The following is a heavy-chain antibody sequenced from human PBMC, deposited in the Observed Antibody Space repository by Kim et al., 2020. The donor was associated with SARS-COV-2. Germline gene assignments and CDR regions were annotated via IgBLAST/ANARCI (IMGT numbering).Heavy chain of an antibody. CDR2: ITSNGRST. CDR1: GFIFSDHY. CDR3: ARGHYCLDV. J-gene: IGHJ6*02. V-gene: IGHV3-11*04. Sequence: GGSLRLSCAASGFIFSDHYMSWIRQPPGKGPEWVSYITSNGRSTDYADSVRGRFPMSRDNAKNSMFLQMNSLRAEDTAVYYCARGHYCLDVCGQGTTGIV.